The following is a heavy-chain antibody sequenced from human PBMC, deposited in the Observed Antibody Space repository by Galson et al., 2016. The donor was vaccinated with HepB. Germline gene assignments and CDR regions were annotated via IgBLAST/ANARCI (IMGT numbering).Heavy chain of an antibody. Sequence: SVKVSCRASGFTFSDFGLSWVRQAPGQGLEWMGWISAYSGHTNYPQKFQDRITMTKDTSTRTVYLELRSLISDDTAVYYCGREGISATGADYWGQGSLVLVSP. J-gene: IGHJ4*02. CDR3: GREGISATGADY. D-gene: IGHD6-13*01. V-gene: IGHV1-18*01. CDR2: ISAYSGHT. CDR1: GFTFSDFG.